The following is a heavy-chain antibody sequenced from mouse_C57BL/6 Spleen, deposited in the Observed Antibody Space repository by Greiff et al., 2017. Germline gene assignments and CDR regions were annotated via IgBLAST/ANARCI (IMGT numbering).Heavy chain of an antibody. Sequence: VMLVESGAELARPGASVKLSCKASGYTFTNYWIGWAKQRPGHGLEWIGDIYPGGGYTNYNEKFKGKATLTADKSSSTAYMQFSSLTSEDSAIYYCARGVYDYDGKAFYFDYWCQGTTLTVSS. CDR2: IYPGGGYT. CDR1: GYTFTNYW. D-gene: IGHD2-4*01. V-gene: IGHV1-63*01. CDR3: ARGVYDYDGKAFYFDY. J-gene: IGHJ2*01.